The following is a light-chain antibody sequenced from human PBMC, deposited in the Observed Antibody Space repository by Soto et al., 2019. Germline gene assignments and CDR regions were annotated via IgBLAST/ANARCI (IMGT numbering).Light chain of an antibody. CDR3: QQYDSSPIT. V-gene: IGKV3-20*01. Sequence: EIVLTQSPATLSSFPGDRVTLTCRASQYINTRLAWYQHRPGQAPRLLIYGASSRATGIPDRFSGSGSGTDFTLTISGLEPEDFAVYYCQQYDSSPITFGQGTRLEIK. CDR1: QYINTR. J-gene: IGKJ5*01. CDR2: GAS.